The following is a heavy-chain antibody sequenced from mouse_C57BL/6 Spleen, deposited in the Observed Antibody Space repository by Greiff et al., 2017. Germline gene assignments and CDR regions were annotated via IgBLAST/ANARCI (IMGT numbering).Heavy chain of an antibody. CDR3: ARFTTVVASDD. J-gene: IGHJ2*01. Sequence: VKLMESGPELVKPGASVKISCKASGYTFTDYYLNWVKQRPGQGLGWIGWIFPGSGNTYYNEKFKGMATLTVDKSSSTAYMLLSSQTSEDSAVYICARFTTVVASDDWGQGTTLTVSS. V-gene: IGHV1-75*01. CDR1: GYTFTDYY. D-gene: IGHD1-1*01. CDR2: IFPGSGNT.